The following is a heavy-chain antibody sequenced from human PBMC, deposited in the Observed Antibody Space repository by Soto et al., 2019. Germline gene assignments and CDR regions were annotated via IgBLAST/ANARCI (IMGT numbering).Heavy chain of an antibody. D-gene: IGHD5-12*01. CDR3: AREGSYSAYNFAHGIQLWSSEF. CDR1: GDSINTFY. J-gene: IGHJ4*02. Sequence: SETLSLTCTVSGDSINTFYWSWVRQPAGKGLEWIGRIFSSGSTSFNPSLESRVAMSVYTSKNHFSLNLSSVTAADMAVYYCAREGSYSAYNFAHGIQLWSSEFWGEGALVNVSP. CDR2: IFSSGST. V-gene: IGHV4-4*07.